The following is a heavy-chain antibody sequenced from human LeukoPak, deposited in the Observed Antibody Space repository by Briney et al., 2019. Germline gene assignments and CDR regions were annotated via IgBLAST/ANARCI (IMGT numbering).Heavy chain of an antibody. J-gene: IGHJ3*02. Sequence: SETLSLTCTVSGGSISSYYWSWIWQPPGKGLEWIGYIYYSGSTNYNPSLKSRVTISVDPSKNQFSLKLSSVTAADSAVYYCARVGDDSSGYYYVWNAFDIWGQGTMVTVSS. D-gene: IGHD3-22*01. V-gene: IGHV4-59*01. CDR2: IYYSGST. CDR3: ARVGDDSSGYYYVWNAFDI. CDR1: GGSISSYY.